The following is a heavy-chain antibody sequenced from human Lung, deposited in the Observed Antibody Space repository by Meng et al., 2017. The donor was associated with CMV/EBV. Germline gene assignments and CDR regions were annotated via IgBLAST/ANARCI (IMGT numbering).Heavy chain of an antibody. J-gene: IGHJ4*02. CDR3: ARSYYYDSSGYYYPFDY. CDR2: INSGGSST. Sequence: GGSLRLSCAASGFTFSSYWMHWVRQAPGKGLVWVSRINSGGSSTSYADSVKGRFTISRDNAKNTLYLQMNSLRAEDTAVYYCARSYYYDSSGYYYPFDYWXQGTLVXVSS. CDR1: GFTFSSYW. D-gene: IGHD3-22*01. V-gene: IGHV3-74*01.